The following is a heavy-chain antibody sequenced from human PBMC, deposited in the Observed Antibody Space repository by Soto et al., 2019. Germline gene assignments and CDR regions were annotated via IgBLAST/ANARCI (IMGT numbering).Heavy chain of an antibody. J-gene: IGHJ4*02. D-gene: IGHD6-19*01. CDR1: GFTFSSYS. CDR2: ISQSGHYI. Sequence: PGGSLRLSCAASGFTFSSYSMNWVRQAPGKGLEWVSSISQSGHYIYYADSVQGRFTISRDNAKNLLYLQLNSLRAEDTALYYCTRDSEVMAGTTYFGSWXQGTVVKSPQ. CDR3: TRDSEVMAGTTYFGS. V-gene: IGHV3-21*04.